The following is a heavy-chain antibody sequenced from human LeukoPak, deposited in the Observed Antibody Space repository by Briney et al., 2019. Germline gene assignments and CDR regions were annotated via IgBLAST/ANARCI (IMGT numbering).Heavy chain of an antibody. Sequence: GASVNVSCKASGYTFTSYGISWVRQAPGQGLEWMGWISAYNGNTNYVQKLQGRVTMTTDTSTSTAYMELRSLRSDDTAVYYCARDGRIAAAANWFDPWGQGTLVTVSS. D-gene: IGHD6-13*01. J-gene: IGHJ5*02. CDR3: ARDGRIAAAANWFDP. CDR1: GYTFTSYG. V-gene: IGHV1-18*01. CDR2: ISAYNGNT.